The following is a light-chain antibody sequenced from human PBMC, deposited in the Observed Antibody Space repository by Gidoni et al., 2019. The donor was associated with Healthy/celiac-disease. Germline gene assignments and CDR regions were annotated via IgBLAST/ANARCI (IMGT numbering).Light chain of an antibody. CDR1: QDISNY. Sequence: DIQMTQSPSSLSASVGDRVTITCQASQDISNYLNRYQQKPGKAPKLLIYDASNLETGVPSRFSGSGSGTDFTFTISSLQPEDIATYYCQQYDNLPWTFGGGTKVEIK. CDR3: QQYDNLPWT. J-gene: IGKJ4*01. V-gene: IGKV1-33*01. CDR2: DAS.